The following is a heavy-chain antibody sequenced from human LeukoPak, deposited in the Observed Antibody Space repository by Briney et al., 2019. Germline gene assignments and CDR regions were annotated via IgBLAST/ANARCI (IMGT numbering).Heavy chain of an antibody. CDR3: ARDGVDTAVEFDY. CDR2: INPNSGGT. Sequence: ASVKVSCKASGYTFTGYYMHWVRQAPGQGLEWMGWINPNSGGTNYAQKFQGWVTMTRDTSISTAYMELSRLRSDDTAVYYCARDGVDTAVEFDYWGQGTLVTVSS. D-gene: IGHD5-18*01. J-gene: IGHJ4*02. V-gene: IGHV1-2*04. CDR1: GYTFTGYY.